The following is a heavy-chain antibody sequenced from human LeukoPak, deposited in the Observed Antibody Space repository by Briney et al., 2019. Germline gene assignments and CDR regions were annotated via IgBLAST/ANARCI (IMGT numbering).Heavy chain of an antibody. V-gene: IGHV1-46*01. CDR3: ARDGGYCSSTSCFYAFDI. Sequence: ASVKVSCKASGYTFTSYYMHWVRQAPGQGLEWMGIINPSGGSTSYAQKFQGRVTMTRDTSTSTVYMELSSLRSEDTAVYYCARDGGYCSSTSCFYAFDIWGQGTMVTVSS. CDR2: INPSGGST. J-gene: IGHJ3*02. CDR1: GYTFTSYY. D-gene: IGHD2-2*01.